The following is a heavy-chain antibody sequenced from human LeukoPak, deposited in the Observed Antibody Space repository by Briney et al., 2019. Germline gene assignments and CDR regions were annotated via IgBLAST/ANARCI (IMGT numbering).Heavy chain of an antibody. D-gene: IGHD4-17*01. CDR2: ISDDGRRK. CDR3: AKRPSDYGDYVTYFDY. J-gene: IGHJ4*02. V-gene: IGHV3-30*18. CDR1: GFSFISYG. Sequence: GGSLRLSCAASGFSFISYGMHWVRQAPGKGLEWVGVISDDGRRKDYADSVKGRFTISRDNSKDTLYLQMNSLRAEDTAVYYCAKRPSDYGDYVTYFDYWGQGTLVTVSP.